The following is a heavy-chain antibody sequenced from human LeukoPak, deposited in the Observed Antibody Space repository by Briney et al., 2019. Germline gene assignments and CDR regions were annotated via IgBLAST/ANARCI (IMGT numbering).Heavy chain of an antibody. CDR3: ARDTLVVVPAAMTLLRYFD. V-gene: IGHV3-48*03. CDR1: GFTFSSYE. J-gene: IGHJ4*02. D-gene: IGHD2-2*01. Sequence: PGGSLRLSCAASGFTFSSYEMNWVRQAPGKGLEWVSYISSSGSTIYYADSVKGRFTISRDNAKNSLYLQMNSLRAEDTAVYYCARDTLVVVPAAMTLLRYFDWGQRTLVTVSS. CDR2: ISSSGSTI.